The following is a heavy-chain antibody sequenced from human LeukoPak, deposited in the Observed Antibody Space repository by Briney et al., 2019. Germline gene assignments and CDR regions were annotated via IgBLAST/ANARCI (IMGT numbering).Heavy chain of an antibody. J-gene: IGHJ4*02. CDR2: INPSGGST. D-gene: IGHD6-13*01. CDR3: ARVYSRVFDY. CDR1: GYTFTSYY. V-gene: IGHV1-46*01. Sequence: ASVKVSCKASGYTFTSYYMHWVRQAPGQGLEWMGIINPSGGSTSYAQKFQGGVTMTRDMSTSTVFMELSSLRSEDTAVYYCARVYSRVFDYWGRGTLVTVSS.